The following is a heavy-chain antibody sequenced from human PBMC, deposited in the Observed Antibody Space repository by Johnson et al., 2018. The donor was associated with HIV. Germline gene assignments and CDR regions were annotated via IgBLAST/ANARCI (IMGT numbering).Heavy chain of an antibody. V-gene: IGHV3-11*04. CDR1: GFMFSDYY. CDR3: ATDILFATARSDHDAFDI. CDR2: ISHSGDTI. Sequence: MQLVESGGGLVKPGGSLRLSCAASGFMFSDYYMSWIRQAPGKGLEWVSYISHSGDTIYYADSVKGRLTISRDNAKNSLFLQMNSLRGEDTGVYYCATDILFATARSDHDAFDIWGQGTMVTVSS. D-gene: IGHD3-9*01. J-gene: IGHJ3*02.